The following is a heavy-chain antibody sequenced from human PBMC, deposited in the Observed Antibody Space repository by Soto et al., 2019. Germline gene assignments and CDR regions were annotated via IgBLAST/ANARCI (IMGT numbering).Heavy chain of an antibody. CDR2: IYYSGST. CDR3: ARLILGYSGYDSFDY. J-gene: IGHJ4*02. CDR1: GGSVSSGSYY. Sequence: QVQLQESGPGLVKPSETLSLTCTVSGGSVSSGSYYWSWIRQPPGKGLEWIGYIYYSGSTNYNPSLKSRFTISVDTSKNQFSLKLSSVTAADTAVYYCARLILGYSGYDSFDYWGQGTLVTVSS. D-gene: IGHD5-12*01. V-gene: IGHV4-61*01.